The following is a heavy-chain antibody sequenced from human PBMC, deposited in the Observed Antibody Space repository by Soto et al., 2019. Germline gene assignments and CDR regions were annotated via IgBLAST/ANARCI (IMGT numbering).Heavy chain of an antibody. CDR1: GYTFTSYY. CDR3: AYGSGSPVAHDY. D-gene: IGHD3-10*01. V-gene: IGHV1-46*03. J-gene: IGHJ4*02. CDR2: INPSGGST. Sequence: GTSVKVSCKSSGYTFTSYYMHWVRQAPGQGLEWMGIINPSGGSTSYAQKFQGRVTMTRDTSTSTVYMELSSLRSEDTAAYYCAYGSGSPVAHDYWGQGTLVTVSS.